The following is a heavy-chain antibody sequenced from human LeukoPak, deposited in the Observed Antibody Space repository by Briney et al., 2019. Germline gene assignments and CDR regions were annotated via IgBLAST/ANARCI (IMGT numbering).Heavy chain of an antibody. D-gene: IGHD3-22*01. CDR3: ARVGYYYDSSGYYPTAHDAFDI. CDR1: GGSFSGYY. Sequence: PSETLSLTCAVYGGSFSGYYWSWIRQPPGKGLEWIGEINHSGSTNYNPSLKSRVTISVDTSKNQFSLKLSSVTAADTAVYYCARVGYYYDSSGYYPTAHDAFDIWGQGTMVTVSS. J-gene: IGHJ3*02. CDR2: INHSGST. V-gene: IGHV4-34*01.